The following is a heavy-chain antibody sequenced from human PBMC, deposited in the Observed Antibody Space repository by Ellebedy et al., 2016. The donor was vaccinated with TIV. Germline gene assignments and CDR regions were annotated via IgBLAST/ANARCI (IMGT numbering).Heavy chain of an antibody. CDR1: GYTFTGYY. CDR3: ARTYSGNYGLGYYGMDV. D-gene: IGHD1-26*01. J-gene: IGHJ6*02. CDR2: INPNSGGT. V-gene: IGHV1-2*04. Sequence: AASAKVSCKASGYTFTGYYMHWVRQAPGQGLEWMGWINPNSGGTNYAQKFQGWVTMTRDTSISTAYMELSRLKSDDTAIYYCARTYSGNYGLGYYGMDVWGQGTTVTVSS.